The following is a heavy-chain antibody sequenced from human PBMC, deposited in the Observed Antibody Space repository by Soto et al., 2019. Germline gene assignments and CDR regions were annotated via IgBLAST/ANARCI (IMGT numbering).Heavy chain of an antibody. V-gene: IGHV3-23*01. J-gene: IGHJ4*02. CDR1: GFAFGGFT. D-gene: IGHD6-13*01. Sequence: VQVLESGGGLVQPGGSLRLSCSVSGFAFGGFTMTWVRQAPGKGLEWVSSISGSAARTYYADSVQGRFTISRDNSKSTLYLQMNSLRVDDTAEYYCTRGGVGTTGSCDFWGQGTLVAVSS. CDR2: ISGSAART. CDR3: TRGGVGTTGSCDF.